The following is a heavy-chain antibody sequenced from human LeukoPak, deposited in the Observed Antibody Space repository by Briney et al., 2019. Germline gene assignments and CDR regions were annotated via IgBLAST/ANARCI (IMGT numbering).Heavy chain of an antibody. D-gene: IGHD1-1*01. V-gene: IGHV3-74*01. CDR1: GFTFSSYW. J-gene: IGHJ6*03. Sequence: PGGSLRLSCAASGFTFSSYWMHWVRQAPGKGLVWFSRINSDGSSTSYADSVKGRFTISRDNAKNTLYLQMNSLRAEDTAVYYCARDLAGGTTGAYYYYMDVWGKGTTVTVSS. CDR3: ARDLAGGTTGAYYYYMDV. CDR2: INSDGSST.